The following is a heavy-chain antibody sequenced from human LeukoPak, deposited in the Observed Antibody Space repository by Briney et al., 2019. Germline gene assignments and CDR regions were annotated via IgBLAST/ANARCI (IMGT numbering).Heavy chain of an antibody. Sequence: SETLSLTCTVSSDSISSSYWSWIRQPPGKGLEGIGYIYYSWSTNYNPSLKSRVSISVDTSKNQFSLKLNYVTAADTAVYYCARGYCSSTICFQYFHHWGQGTLVTVSS. J-gene: IGHJ1*01. D-gene: IGHD2-2*01. CDR1: SDSISSSY. V-gene: IGHV4-59*01. CDR2: IYYSWST. CDR3: ARGYCSSTICFQYFHH.